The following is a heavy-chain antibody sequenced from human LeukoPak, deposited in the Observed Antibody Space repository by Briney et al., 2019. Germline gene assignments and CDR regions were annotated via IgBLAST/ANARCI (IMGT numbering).Heavy chain of an antibody. Sequence: EASVTVSCKASGGTFSSYAISWVRQAPGQGLEWMGGIIPIFGTANYAQKFQGRVTITADESTSTAYMELSSLRSEDTAVYYCARVPYYYDSSGYYFDYWGQGTLVTVSS. V-gene: IGHV1-69*13. CDR3: ARVPYYYDSSGYYFDY. D-gene: IGHD3-22*01. CDR1: GGTFSSYA. J-gene: IGHJ4*02. CDR2: IIPIFGTA.